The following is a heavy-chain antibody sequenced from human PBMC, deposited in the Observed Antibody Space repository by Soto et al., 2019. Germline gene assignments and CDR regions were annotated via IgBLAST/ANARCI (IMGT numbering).Heavy chain of an antibody. CDR1: GFTFRSYS. J-gene: IGHJ6*02. D-gene: IGHD2-15*01. Sequence: LRLSCAASGFTFRSYSMNWVRQAPGKGLDWVSYISSSNRTINYADSVKGRFIISRDNAKNSLYLQMHSLRDEDKAVYYCAREGWPVLQTGMDVWGQGTTVAVSS. V-gene: IGHV3-48*02. CDR3: AREGWPVLQTGMDV. CDR2: ISSSNRTI.